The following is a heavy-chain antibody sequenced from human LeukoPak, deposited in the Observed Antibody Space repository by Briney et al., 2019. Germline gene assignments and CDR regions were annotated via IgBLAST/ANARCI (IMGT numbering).Heavy chain of an antibody. CDR1: VGTFSSYA. J-gene: IGHJ4*02. V-gene: IGHV1-69*04. CDR3: ARDISTRVSLYGSDY. CDR2: IIPILGIA. D-gene: IGHD3-10*01. Sequence: GASVKVSCKASVGTFSSYAISWVPQAPGQGREWMGRIIPILGIANYAQKCQGRVTITADKSTSTAYMELSSLRSEDTAVYYCARDISTRVSLYGSDYWGQGTLVTVSS.